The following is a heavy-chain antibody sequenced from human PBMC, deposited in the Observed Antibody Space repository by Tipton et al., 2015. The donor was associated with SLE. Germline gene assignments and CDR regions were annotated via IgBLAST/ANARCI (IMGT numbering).Heavy chain of an antibody. Sequence: TLSLTCTVSGVSISSGGYYWSWIRRHPGKGLEWIGYIYYSGITYYNPSLNSRITMSLDTSKNQFSLRLTSVTAADTAVYYCAQAHLWGSYRYASDIWGQGTMVTVPS. J-gene: IGHJ3*02. CDR1: GVSISSGGYY. CDR3: AQAHLWGSYRYASDI. V-gene: IGHV4-31*03. CDR2: IYYSGIT. D-gene: IGHD3-16*02.